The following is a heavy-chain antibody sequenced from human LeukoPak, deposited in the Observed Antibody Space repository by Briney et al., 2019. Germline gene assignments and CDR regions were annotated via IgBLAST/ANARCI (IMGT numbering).Heavy chain of an antibody. CDR2: INHSGST. CDR1: GGSFSGYY. Sequence: SETLSLTCAVYGGSFSGYYWSWIRQPPGKGLEWIGEINHSGSTNYNPSLKSRVTISVDTSKNQFSLKLSSVTAADTAVYYCARDSSGFGGWFDPWGQGTLVTVSS. D-gene: IGHD3-22*01. V-gene: IGHV4-34*01. CDR3: ARDSSGFGGWFDP. J-gene: IGHJ5*02.